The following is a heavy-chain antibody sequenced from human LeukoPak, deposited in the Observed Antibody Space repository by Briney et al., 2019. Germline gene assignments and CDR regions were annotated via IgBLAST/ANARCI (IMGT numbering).Heavy chain of an antibody. Sequence: GGSLRLSCAAPGFTFSNYGMNWVRQAPGKGLEWVSSISDSAGSTFYADSVKGRFTISRDNSKNTLYLQMNSLRAGDTAIFHAADRIRDSSSSAYFDYWGQGTLVTVSS. CDR2: ISDSAGST. CDR3: ADRIRDSSSSAYFDY. V-gene: IGHV3-23*01. J-gene: IGHJ4*02. CDR1: GFTFSNYG. D-gene: IGHD6-6*01.